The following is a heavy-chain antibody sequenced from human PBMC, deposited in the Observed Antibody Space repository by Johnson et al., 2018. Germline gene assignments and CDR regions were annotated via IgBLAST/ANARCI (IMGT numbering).Heavy chain of an antibody. Sequence: VQLVESGGGVVEPGRTLRLSCAASRFTFSSYGMHWVRQAPGTGLEWVAVISYDGSNKSYDDSVKGRFTISRDNSKNTLYLQINSLRAEDTAVYYCAKEGMTTDYYGMDVWGQGTTVTVSS. D-gene: IGHD4-17*01. CDR2: ISYDGSNK. J-gene: IGHJ6*02. CDR1: RFTFSSYG. CDR3: AKEGMTTDYYGMDV. V-gene: IGHV3-30*18.